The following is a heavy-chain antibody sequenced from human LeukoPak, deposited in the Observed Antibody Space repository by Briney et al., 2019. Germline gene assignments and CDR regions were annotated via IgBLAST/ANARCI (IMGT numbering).Heavy chain of an antibody. CDR2: MNPNSGNT. J-gene: IGHJ5*02. Sequence: ASVKVSCKASGFTFTTDDINWVRQATGQGLEWTGWMNPNSGNTGYAQKFQGRVTMTRNTSISTAYMELSSLRSEDTAVYYCARRITMVRGGSWFDPWGQGTLVTVSS. D-gene: IGHD3-10*01. CDR3: ARRITMVRGGSWFDP. CDR1: GFTFTTDD. V-gene: IGHV1-8*01.